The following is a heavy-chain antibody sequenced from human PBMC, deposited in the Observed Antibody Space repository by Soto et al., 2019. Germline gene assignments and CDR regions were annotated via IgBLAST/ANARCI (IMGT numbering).Heavy chain of an antibody. D-gene: IGHD1-26*01. CDR2: ITSGGTT. CDR3: ARVLYATWSSFDY. CDR1: GFTFSSYW. V-gene: IGHV3-48*04. Sequence: PGGSLRLACAASGFTFSSYWMTWVRQAPGKGLEWISYITSGGTTYYADSAKGRFTISRDNAKNSLYLHLNSLTAEDTAIYYCARVLYATWSSFDYWGQGTLVTVSS. J-gene: IGHJ4*02.